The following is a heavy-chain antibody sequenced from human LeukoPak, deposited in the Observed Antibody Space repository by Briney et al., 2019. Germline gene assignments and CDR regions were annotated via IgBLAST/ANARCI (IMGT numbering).Heavy chain of an antibody. V-gene: IGHV1-2*02. D-gene: IGHD6-19*01. CDR1: GYTFTGYY. CDR2: INPNSGGT. Sequence: GASVKVSCKASGYTFTGYYMHWVRQAPGQGLEWMGWINPNSGGTNYAQKFQGRVTMTRDTSISTAYMELSRLRSDDTAVYYCAREKGGQWLVGWELRGGMDFDYWGQGTLVTVSS. CDR3: AREKGGQWLVGWELRGGMDFDY. J-gene: IGHJ4*02.